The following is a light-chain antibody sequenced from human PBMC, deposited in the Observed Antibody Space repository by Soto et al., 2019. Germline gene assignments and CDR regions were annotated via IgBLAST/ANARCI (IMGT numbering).Light chain of an antibody. Sequence: DIQMTQSPSSLSASVGDRVTITCRASQSISSYLNWYQQKPGKAPKLLIYAASSLQSGVPSRLSGSGSGTDFTLTISSLQPEDFATYFCQQSDTTPCTFGQGTKLEIK. V-gene: IGKV1-39*01. CDR1: QSISSY. J-gene: IGKJ2*02. CDR2: AAS. CDR3: QQSDTTPCT.